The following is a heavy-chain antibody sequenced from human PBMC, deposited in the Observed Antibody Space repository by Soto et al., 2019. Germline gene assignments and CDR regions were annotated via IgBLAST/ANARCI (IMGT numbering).Heavy chain of an antibody. D-gene: IGHD6-19*01. J-gene: IGHJ4*02. V-gene: IGHV1-18*01. CDR3: ARGKRIAVHEGP. CDR1: GFTFSNYG. CDR2: VSAYNGYT. Sequence: QVQLVQSGAEVKKPGASVKVSCKGSGFTFSNYGFNWVRQAPGQGLEWVGWVSAYNGYTKSAQNFQDRLIMTTDTSTNTAYMELRGLRPDDTALYYCARGKRIAVHEGPWGQGTLVTVSS.